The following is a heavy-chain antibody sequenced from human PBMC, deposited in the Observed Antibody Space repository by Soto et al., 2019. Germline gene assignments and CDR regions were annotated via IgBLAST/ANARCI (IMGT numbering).Heavy chain of an antibody. Sequence: QVQLVQSGAEVKKPGASVKVSCKASGYTFTSYAMHWVRQAPGRRLEWMGWINAGNGNTKYSQKFQGRVTITRDTSASTAYMELSSLRSEDTAVYYCARVGGYSYGSFDYWGQGTLVTVSS. CDR2: INAGNGNT. CDR3: ARVGGYSYGSFDY. CDR1: GYTFTSYA. D-gene: IGHD5-18*01. V-gene: IGHV1-3*01. J-gene: IGHJ4*02.